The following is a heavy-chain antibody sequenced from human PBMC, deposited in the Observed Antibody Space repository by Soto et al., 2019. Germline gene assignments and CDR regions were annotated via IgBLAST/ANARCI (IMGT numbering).Heavy chain of an antibody. CDR2: IYSGGST. V-gene: IGHV3-53*04. J-gene: IGHJ4*02. D-gene: IGHD6-13*01. Sequence: PGGSLRLSCAASGFTFSHYMSWVRQAPGKGLEWVSIIYSGGSTYNADSVKGRFTISRHNSKNTLYLQMNTLRAEDTAVYYCARAAAGAFGYYFDYWGQGALVTVSS. CDR3: ARAAAGAFGYYFDY. CDR1: GFTFSHY.